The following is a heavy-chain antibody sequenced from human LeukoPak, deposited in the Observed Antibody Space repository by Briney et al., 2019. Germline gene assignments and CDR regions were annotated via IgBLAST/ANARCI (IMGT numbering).Heavy chain of an antibody. D-gene: IGHD2-15*01. CDR2: ITDNGNTT. CDR3: ATLRLSDHFDY. V-gene: IGHV3-23*01. J-gene: IGHJ4*02. CDR1: GFTFSSYA. Sequence: GWSLRLSCAASGFTFSSYAMNWVRLSPGKGLEWVAAITDNGNTTYYADSVKGRFTISRDNSKNTLYLQMNSLRAEDTAVYYCATLRLSDHFDYWGQGTLVTVSS.